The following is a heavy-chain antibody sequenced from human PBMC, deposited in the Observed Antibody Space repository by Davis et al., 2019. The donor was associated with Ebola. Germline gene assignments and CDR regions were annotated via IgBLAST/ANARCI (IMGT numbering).Heavy chain of an antibody. J-gene: IGHJ6*04. CDR1: GFTFSNAW. D-gene: IGHD3-10*01. CDR2: ISSSSSYT. CDR3: ARDRITMVRGVIISALLLDV. V-gene: IGHV3-11*06. Sequence: GGSLGLSCAASGFTFSNAWLNWVRQAPGKGLEWVSYISSSSSYTNYADSGKGRFTISRDNAKNSLYLQMNSLRAEDTAVYYCARDRITMVRGVIISALLLDVWGKGTTVTVSS.